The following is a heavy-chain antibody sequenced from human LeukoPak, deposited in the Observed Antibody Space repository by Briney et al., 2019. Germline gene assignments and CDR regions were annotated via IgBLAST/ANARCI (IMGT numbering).Heavy chain of an antibody. CDR2: ISAYNGNT. CDR1: GYTFTGYY. V-gene: IGHV1-18*04. Sequence: ASVKVSCKASGYTFTGYYMHWVRQAPGQGLEWMGWISAYNGNTNYAQKLQGRVTMTTDTSTSTAYMELRSLRSDDTAVYYCARVRGKILGAFDIWGQGTMVTVSS. J-gene: IGHJ3*02. CDR3: ARVRGKILGAFDI. D-gene: IGHD3-10*01.